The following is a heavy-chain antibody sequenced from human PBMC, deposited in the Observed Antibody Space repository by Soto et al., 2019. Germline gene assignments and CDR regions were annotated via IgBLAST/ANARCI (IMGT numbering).Heavy chain of an antibody. CDR1: GFTFSSYS. CDR3: ARDLGILTGYYGIDY. V-gene: IGHV3-74*01. J-gene: IGHJ4*02. Sequence: PGGSLRLSCAASGFTFSSYSMNWVRQAPGKGLEWVSRINSDGSSTSYADSVKGRFTISRDNAKNTLYLQMNSLRAEDTAVYYCARDLGILTGYYGIDYWGQGTLVTVSS. D-gene: IGHD3-9*01. CDR2: INSDGSST.